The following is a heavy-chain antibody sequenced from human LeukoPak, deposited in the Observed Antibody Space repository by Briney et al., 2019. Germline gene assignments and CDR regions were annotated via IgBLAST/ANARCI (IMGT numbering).Heavy chain of an antibody. J-gene: IGHJ4*02. V-gene: IGHV3-48*01. D-gene: IGHD2-15*01. CDR3: ASQGYCSGGSCYRGDY. CDR2: ISGSSSTI. Sequence: GGSLRLSCAASGFTFSSYSMNWVRQAPGEGLEWVSYISGSSSTIYYADSVKGRFTISRDNAKDSLYLHMNSLRAEDTAVYYCASQGYCSGGSCYRGDYWGQGTLVTVSS. CDR1: GFTFSSYS.